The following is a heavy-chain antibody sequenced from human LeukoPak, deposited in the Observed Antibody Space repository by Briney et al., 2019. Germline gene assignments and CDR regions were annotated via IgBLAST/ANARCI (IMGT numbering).Heavy chain of an antibody. CDR2: ISGSGGST. V-gene: IGHV3-23*01. CDR1: GFTFSSYA. Sequence: GGSPRLSCAASGFTFSSYAMSWVRQAPGKGLEWVSAISGSGGSTYYADSVKGRFTISRDNSKNTLYLQMNSLRAEDTAVYYCAKTAYYDSSGYSLFDYWGQGTLVTVSS. D-gene: IGHD3-22*01. CDR3: AKTAYYDSSGYSLFDY. J-gene: IGHJ4*02.